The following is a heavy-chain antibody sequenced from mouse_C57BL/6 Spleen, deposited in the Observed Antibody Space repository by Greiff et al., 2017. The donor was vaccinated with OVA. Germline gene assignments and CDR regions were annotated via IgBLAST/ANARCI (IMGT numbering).Heavy chain of an antibody. D-gene: IGHD1-1*01. CDR2: IWSGGST. Sequence: QVQLKESGPGLVQPSQSLSITCTVSGFSLTSYGVHWVRQSPGKGLEWLGVIWSGGSTDYNAAFISRLSISKDNSKSQVFFKMNSLQADDTAIYYCARGGTTVVAHWYVDVWGTGTTVTVSS. J-gene: IGHJ1*03. V-gene: IGHV2-2*01. CDR1: GFSLTSYG. CDR3: ARGGTTVVAHWYVDV.